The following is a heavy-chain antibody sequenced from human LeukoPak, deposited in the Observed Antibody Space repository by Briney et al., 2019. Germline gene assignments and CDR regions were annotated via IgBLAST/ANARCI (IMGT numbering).Heavy chain of an antibody. Sequence: SETLSLTCTVSGGSISSYYWSWIRQPAGKGLEWIGRIYTSGSTNYNPSLKSRVAMSVDTPKNQFSLKLSSVTAADTAVYYCARDRIRYCSGGSCYSRFDYWGQGTLVTVSS. CDR3: ARDRIRYCSGGSCYSRFDY. CDR1: GGSISSYY. V-gene: IGHV4-4*07. D-gene: IGHD2-15*01. J-gene: IGHJ4*02. CDR2: IYTSGST.